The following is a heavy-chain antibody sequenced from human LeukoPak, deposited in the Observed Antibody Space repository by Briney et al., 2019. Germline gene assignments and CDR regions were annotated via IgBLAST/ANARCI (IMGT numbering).Heavy chain of an antibody. Sequence: SETLSLTCTVSGGSISSGSYYWSWIRQPAGKGLEWIGRIYTSGCTNYNPSLKSRVTISVDTSKNQFSLKLSSVTAADTAVYFCTRGGSNFDYWGQGTLVTVSS. V-gene: IGHV4-61*02. CDR2: IYTSGCT. CDR3: TRGGSNFDY. J-gene: IGHJ4*02. CDR1: GGSISSGSYY. D-gene: IGHD3-10*01.